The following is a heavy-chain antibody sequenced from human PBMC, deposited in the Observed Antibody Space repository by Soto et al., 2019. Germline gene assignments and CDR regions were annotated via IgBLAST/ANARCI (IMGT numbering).Heavy chain of an antibody. CDR2: INAGNGNT. V-gene: IGHV1-3*01. CDR3: ARGGSLYWYFDL. CDR1: GYTFTNYA. D-gene: IGHD1-26*01. Sequence: QVQLVQSGAEVKKPGASVKVSCKASGYTFTNYAMHWVRQGPGQRLEWMGWINAGNGNTKYSQKFQGRVTITRDTSASTAYMELSSLRSEDTAVYYCARGGSLYWYFDLWGRGTLVTVSS. J-gene: IGHJ2*01.